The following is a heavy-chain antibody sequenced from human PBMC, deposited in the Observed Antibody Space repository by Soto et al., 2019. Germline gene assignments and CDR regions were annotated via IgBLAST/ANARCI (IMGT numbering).Heavy chain of an antibody. V-gene: IGHV3-21*01. CDR1: GSTFSNYN. Sequence: LRLSCVASGSTFSNYNMNWVRQAPGKGLEWVSHISGTSVYVHYADSVKGRFTISRDNAKNSVYLQMDSLRVEDTAVYYCAREGALKPFSSWGQGALVTVSS. J-gene: IGHJ5*02. CDR3: AREGALKPFSS. CDR2: ISGTSVYV.